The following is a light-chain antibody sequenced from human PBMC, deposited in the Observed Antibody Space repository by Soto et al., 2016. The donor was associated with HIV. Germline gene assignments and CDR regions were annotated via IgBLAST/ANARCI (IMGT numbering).Light chain of an antibody. CDR1: KLGDKY. CDR3: QAWDSRV. Sequence: SYELTQPPSVSVSPGQTASITCSGDKLGDKYACWYQQKPGQSPVLVIYQDSKRPSGIPERFSGSNSGNTATLTISGTQAMDEADYYCQAWDSRVFGGGTKADRP. CDR2: QDS. J-gene: IGLJ2*01. V-gene: IGLV3-1*01.